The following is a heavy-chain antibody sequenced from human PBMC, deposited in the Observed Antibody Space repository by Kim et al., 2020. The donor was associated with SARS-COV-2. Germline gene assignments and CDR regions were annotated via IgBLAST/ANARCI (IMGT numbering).Heavy chain of an antibody. Sequence: SGPTLVNPTQTLTLTCTFSGFSLSTSGVGVGWIRQPPGKALEWLALIYWDDDKRYSPSLKSRLTITKDTSKNQVVLTMTNMDPVDTATYYCAHRGYSGYGTRRAFDIWGQGTMVTVSS. J-gene: IGHJ3*02. CDR1: GFSLSTSGVG. D-gene: IGHD5-12*01. V-gene: IGHV2-5*02. CDR3: AHRGYSGYGTRRAFDI. CDR2: IYWDDDK.